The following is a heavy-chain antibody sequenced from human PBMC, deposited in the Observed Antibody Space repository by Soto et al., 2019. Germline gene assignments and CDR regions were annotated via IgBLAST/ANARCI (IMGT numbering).Heavy chain of an antibody. V-gene: IGHV3-73*01. Sequence: PGGSLRLSCAASGFTFSGSAMHWVRQASGKGLEWVGRIRSKANSYATAYAASVKGRFTISRDDSKNTAYLQMNSLRIEDTAVYYCTRSYIAAAGDAFDIWGQGTMVTVSS. D-gene: IGHD6-13*01. CDR2: IRSKANSYAT. CDR1: GFTFSGSA. CDR3: TRSYIAAAGDAFDI. J-gene: IGHJ3*02.